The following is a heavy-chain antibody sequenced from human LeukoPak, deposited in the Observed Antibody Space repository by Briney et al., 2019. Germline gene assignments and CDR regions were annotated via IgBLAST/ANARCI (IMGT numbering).Heavy chain of an antibody. D-gene: IGHD2-2*01. V-gene: IGHV1-69*06. CDR2: IIPIFGTA. CDR1: GGTFSSYA. CDR3: ARDVGEYCSSVSCYASDY. J-gene: IGHJ4*02. Sequence: SVKVSCKASGGTFSSYAISWVRQAPGQGLEWMGGIIPIFGTANYAQKFQGRVTITADKSTSTAYMELSSLRSEDTAVYYCARDVGEYCSSVSCYASDYWGQGTLVTVSS.